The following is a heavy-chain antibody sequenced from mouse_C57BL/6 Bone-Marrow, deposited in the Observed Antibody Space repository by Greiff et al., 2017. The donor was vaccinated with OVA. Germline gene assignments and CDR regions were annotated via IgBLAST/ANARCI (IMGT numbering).Heavy chain of an antibody. V-gene: IGHV1-76*01. CDR1: GYTFTDYY. D-gene: IGHD2-4*01. CDR2: IYPGSGNT. CDR3: ARWGRLRYAMDY. Sequence: QVQLQQSGAELVRPGASVKLSCKASGYTFTDYYVNWVKQRPGQGLDWIARIYPGSGNTYYNEKFKGKATLTAEKSSSTAYMQLSSLTSEDSAVYFCARWGRLRYAMDYWVKEPQSQSPQ. J-gene: IGHJ4*01.